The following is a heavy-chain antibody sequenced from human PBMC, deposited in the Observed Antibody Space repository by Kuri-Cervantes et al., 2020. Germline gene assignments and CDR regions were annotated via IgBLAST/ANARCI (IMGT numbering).Heavy chain of an antibody. Sequence: GESLKISCAASGFTFSSYAMHWVRQAPGKGLEYVSAISSNGGSTYYADSVKGRFTISRDNSKNTLYLQMGSLRAEDTAVYYYARVKSHGDYYYYYYMDVWGKGTTVTVSS. J-gene: IGHJ6*03. CDR3: ARVKSHGDYYYYYYMDV. CDR1: GFTFSSYA. CDR2: ISSNGGST. V-gene: IGHV3-64*02. D-gene: IGHD4-17*01.